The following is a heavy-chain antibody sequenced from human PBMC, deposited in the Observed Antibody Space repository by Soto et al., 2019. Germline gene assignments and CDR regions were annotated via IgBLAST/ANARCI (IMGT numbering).Heavy chain of an antibody. CDR2: ISYDGSNK. CDR3: ARGPHGGSGWCMNDY. V-gene: IGHV3-30*03. D-gene: IGHD6-19*01. J-gene: IGHJ4*02. CDR1: GFTFSSYG. Sequence: PGGSLRLSCAASGFTFSSYGMHWVRQAPGKGLEWVAVISYDGSNKYYADSVKGRFTISRDNSKNTLYLQMNSLRAEDTAVYYCARGPHGGSGWCMNDYWDQGTLVTVSS.